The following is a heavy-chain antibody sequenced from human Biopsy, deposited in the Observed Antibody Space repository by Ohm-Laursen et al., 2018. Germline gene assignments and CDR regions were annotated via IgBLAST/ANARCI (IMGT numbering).Heavy chain of an antibody. CDR1: GGSIRSNGFY. Sequence: SQTLSLTCTVSGGSIRSNGFYWGWIRQPPGKGLEWIGSISFRGPTSYNPSLKGRFPISVDTSKNQLSLSLTSVTAADTAVFYCARLRGGVVINYSWFDPWGQGILVTVSS. D-gene: IGHD3-3*01. CDR3: ARLRGGVVINYSWFDP. CDR2: ISFRGPT. V-gene: IGHV4-39*01. J-gene: IGHJ5*02.